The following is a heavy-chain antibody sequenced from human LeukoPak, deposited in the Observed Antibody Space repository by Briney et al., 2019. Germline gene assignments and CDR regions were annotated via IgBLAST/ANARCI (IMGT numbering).Heavy chain of an antibody. CDR1: EFTFSNHW. CDR3: ARGQWLEFDY. CDR2: LNQDGSER. Sequence: GGSLRLSCAASEFTFSNHWMNWVRQAPGKGLEWVADLNQDGSERYYVDSVKGRFTISRNNAEKSLYLQMDTLRPEDTAVYYCARGQWLEFDYRGQGTLVSVSS. J-gene: IGHJ4*02. D-gene: IGHD6-19*01. V-gene: IGHV3-7*01.